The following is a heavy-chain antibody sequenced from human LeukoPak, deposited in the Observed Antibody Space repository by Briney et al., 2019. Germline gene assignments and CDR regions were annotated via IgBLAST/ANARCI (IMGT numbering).Heavy chain of an antibody. CDR1: GFTFSSYS. V-gene: IGHV3-21*01. CDR3: ARPASRGSWYDVFDY. CDR2: ISSSSSYI. Sequence: PGRSLRLSCAASGFTFSSYSMNWVRQAPGKGLEWVSSISSSSSYIYYADSVKGRFTISRDNAKNSLYLQMNSLRAEDTAVYYCARPASRGSWYDVFDYWGQGTLVTVSS. J-gene: IGHJ4*02. D-gene: IGHD6-13*01.